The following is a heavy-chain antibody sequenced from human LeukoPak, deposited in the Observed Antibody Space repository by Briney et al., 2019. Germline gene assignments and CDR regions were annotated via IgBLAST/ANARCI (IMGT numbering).Heavy chain of an antibody. J-gene: IGHJ3*02. V-gene: IGHV1-69*05. D-gene: IGHD6-6*01. CDR3: ASSRARLVPGGDAFDI. CDR2: IIPIFGTA. Sequence: SVKVSCKASGGTFSSYAISWVRQAPGQGLEWMGGIIPIFGTANYAQKFQGRVTITTDESTSTAYMELSSLRSEDTAVYYCASSRARLVPGGDAFDIWSQGTMVTVSS. CDR1: GGTFSSYA.